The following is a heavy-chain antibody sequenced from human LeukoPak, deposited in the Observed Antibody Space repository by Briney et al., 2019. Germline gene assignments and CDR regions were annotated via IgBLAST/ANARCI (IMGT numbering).Heavy chain of an antibody. CDR1: GYTFSGYY. CDR3: ARVGSSGWYVHPTLDY. V-gene: IGHV1-2*02. Sequence: ASVKVSCKASGYTFSGYYIHWVPQAPGQGLEWMAWINPSNGDTNYAQKFQGRVTMTRDTSISTAYMELTRLISDDTALYYCARVGSSGWYVHPTLDYWGQGTLVTVSS. J-gene: IGHJ4*02. D-gene: IGHD6-19*01. CDR2: INPSNGDT.